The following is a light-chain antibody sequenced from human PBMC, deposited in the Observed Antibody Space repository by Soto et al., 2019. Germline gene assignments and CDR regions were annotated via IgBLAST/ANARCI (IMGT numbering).Light chain of an antibody. CDR1: SSDVGDYDF. V-gene: IGLV2-11*01. CDR2: DVS. CDR3: SSYTSSSTFS. Sequence: QSALTQPRSVSGSPGQSVTISCTGTSSDVGDYDFVSWYHQHPGKVPKVIIYDVSERPSGVPDRFSGSKSGNTASLTISGLQAEDEAVYYCSSYTSSSTFSFGTGTKLTVL. J-gene: IGLJ1*01.